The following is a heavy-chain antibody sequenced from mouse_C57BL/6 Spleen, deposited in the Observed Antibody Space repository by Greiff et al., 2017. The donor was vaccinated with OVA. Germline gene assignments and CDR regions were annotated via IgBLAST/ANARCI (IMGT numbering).Heavy chain of an antibody. CDR3: TRVGLTGTGYAMDY. D-gene: IGHD4-1*01. CDR2: IDPETGGT. J-gene: IGHJ4*01. V-gene: IGHV1-15*01. CDR1: GYTFTDYE. Sequence: QVQLQQSGAELVRPGASVTLSCKASGYTFTDYEMHWVKQTPVHGLEWIGAIDPETGGTAYNQKFKGKAILTADKSSSTAYMELRSLTSEDSAVYYCTRVGLTGTGYAMDYWGQGTSVTVSS.